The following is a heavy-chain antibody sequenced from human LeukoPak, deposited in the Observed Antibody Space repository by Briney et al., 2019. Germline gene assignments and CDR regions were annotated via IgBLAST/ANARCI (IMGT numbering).Heavy chain of an antibody. Sequence: SETLSLTCTVSGGSISSGSHYWNWIRQPAGKGLEWIGRIYPSGSTNYNPSLKSRVTISVDTSKNQFSLKLSSVAAADTAGHYCARGGSGWLLTTNLCDPWGQGSLGTVSS. CDR3: ARGGSGWLLTTNLCDP. D-gene: IGHD6-19*01. J-gene: IGHJ5*02. CDR2: IYPSGST. CDR1: GGSISSGSHY. V-gene: IGHV4-61*02.